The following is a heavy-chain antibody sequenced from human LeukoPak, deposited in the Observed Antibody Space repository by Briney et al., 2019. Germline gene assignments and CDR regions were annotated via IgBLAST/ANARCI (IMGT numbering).Heavy chain of an antibody. D-gene: IGHD1-26*01. J-gene: IGHJ5*02. V-gene: IGHV1-8*01. CDR2: MNPHSGNT. CDR3: ARDPIVGATTDWFDP. Sequence: ASVKVSRKASGYTFTSYDINWVRQATGQGLEWMGWMNPHSGNTVYAQKFQGRVTMTRNTAISTAYMELSSLRSEDTAVYYCARDPIVGATTDWFDPWGQGTQVTVSS. CDR1: GYTFTSYD.